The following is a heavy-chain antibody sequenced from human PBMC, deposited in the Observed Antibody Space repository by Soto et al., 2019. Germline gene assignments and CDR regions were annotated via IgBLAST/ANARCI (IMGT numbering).Heavy chain of an antibody. V-gene: IGHV1-18*01. J-gene: IGHJ3*02. D-gene: IGHD3-3*01. Sequence: ASVKVSCKASGYTFTSYGISWVRQAPGQGLEWMGWISAYNGNTNYAQKLQGRVTMTTDTSTSTAYMELRSLRSGDTAVYYCARDRLTYYDFWSGYYDGAFDIWGQGTMVTVSS. CDR3: ARDRLTYYDFWSGYYDGAFDI. CDR1: GYTFTSYG. CDR2: ISAYNGNT.